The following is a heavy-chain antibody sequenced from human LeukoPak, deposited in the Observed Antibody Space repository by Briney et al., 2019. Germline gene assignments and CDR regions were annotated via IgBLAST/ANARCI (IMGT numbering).Heavy chain of an antibody. CDR2: IKSKTDGGTR. J-gene: IGHJ4*02. CDR1: GFTFINAW. D-gene: IGHD3-22*01. CDR3: TTVGQSGYYDSSGYYYFDY. Sequence: GGSLRLSCAASGFTFINAWMSWVPQAPGKGLEWVGRIKSKTDGGTRDYAAPVKGRFTISRDDSKNMLYLQMNSLKTEDTAVYYCTTVGQSGYYDSSGYYYFDYWGQGTLVTVSS. V-gene: IGHV3-15*01.